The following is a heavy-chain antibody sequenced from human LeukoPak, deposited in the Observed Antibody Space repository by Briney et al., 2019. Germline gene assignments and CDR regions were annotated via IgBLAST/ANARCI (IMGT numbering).Heavy chain of an antibody. CDR2: IYTSGST. Sequence: SETLSLTCTVSGGSISSYYWSWIRQPAGKGLEWIGRIYTSGSTNYNPSLKSRVTMSVDTSKNQFSLKLSSVTAADTAVYYCARDQAYRYDSGDNWFDAFDIWGQGTMVTVSS. J-gene: IGHJ3*02. CDR1: GGSISSYY. D-gene: IGHD3-22*01. V-gene: IGHV4-4*07. CDR3: ARDQAYRYDSGDNWFDAFDI.